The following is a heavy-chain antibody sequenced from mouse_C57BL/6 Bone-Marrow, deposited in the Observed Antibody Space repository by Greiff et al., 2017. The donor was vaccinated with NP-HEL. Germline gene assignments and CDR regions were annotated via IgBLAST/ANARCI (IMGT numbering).Heavy chain of an antibody. V-gene: IGHV5-4*01. Sequence: EVHLVESGGGLVKPGGSLKLSCAASGFTFSSYAMSWVRQTPEKRLEWVATISDGGSYTYYPDNVKGRFTISRDNAKNNLYLQMSHLKSEDTAMYYCAREGYGSSHPFDYWGQGTTLTVSS. CDR1: GFTFSSYA. CDR3: AREGYGSSHPFDY. J-gene: IGHJ2*01. D-gene: IGHD1-1*01. CDR2: ISDGGSYT.